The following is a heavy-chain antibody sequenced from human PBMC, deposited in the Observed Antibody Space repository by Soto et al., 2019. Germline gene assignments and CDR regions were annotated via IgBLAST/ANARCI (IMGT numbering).Heavy chain of an antibody. Sequence: SETLSLTCTVSGGSISSYYWSWIRQPPGKGLEWIGYIYYSGSTNYNPSLKSRVTISVDTSKNQFSLKLSSVTAADTAVYYCARESSSSTLGLDYWGQGTLVTVSS. D-gene: IGHD6-13*01. CDR2: IYYSGST. CDR1: GGSISSYY. J-gene: IGHJ4*02. CDR3: ARESSSSTLGLDY. V-gene: IGHV4-59*01.